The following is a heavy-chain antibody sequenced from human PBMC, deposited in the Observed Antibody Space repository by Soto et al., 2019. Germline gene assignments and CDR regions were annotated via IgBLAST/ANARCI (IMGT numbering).Heavy chain of an antibody. CDR2: IYYSGST. J-gene: IGHJ6*02. Sequence: SETLSLTCTVSGGSISSYYWSWIRQPPGKGLEWIGYIYYSGSTNYNPSLKSRVTISVDTSKNQFSLKLSSVTAADTAVYYCARDTSNVEYSGQYYYYGMDVWGQGTTVTVSS. CDR3: ARDTSNVEYSGQYYYYGMDV. V-gene: IGHV4-59*01. CDR1: GGSISSYY. D-gene: IGHD6-6*01.